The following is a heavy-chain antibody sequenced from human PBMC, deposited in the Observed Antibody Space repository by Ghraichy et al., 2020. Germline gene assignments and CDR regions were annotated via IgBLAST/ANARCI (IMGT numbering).Heavy chain of an antibody. CDR3: ARGRLIYYDSSGSYVDY. Sequence: SETLSLTCTVSGYSISGGYFWGWIRQPPGKGLEWIANIFRSGGTFYNPSLKSRVTISVNTSENQISLQLSSVTAADTAVYFCARGRLIYYDSSGSYVDYWGQGTQVTVAS. CDR2: IFRSGGT. V-gene: IGHV4-38-2*02. D-gene: IGHD3-22*01. CDR1: GYSISGGYF. J-gene: IGHJ4*02.